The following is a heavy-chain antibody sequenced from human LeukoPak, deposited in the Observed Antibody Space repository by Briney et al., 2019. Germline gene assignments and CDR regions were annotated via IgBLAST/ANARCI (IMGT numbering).Heavy chain of an antibody. CDR3: ARLIDYYDSSAYQLFFDY. CDR1: VGSISFYH. D-gene: IGHD3-22*01. CDR2: IYYSGIT. Sequence: EPLSLTCTASVGSISFYHWSWIRPPPGKGLEWFGFIYYSGITNYNTSLESRVNISVDTSKNQCSLKLSSVTAADTAVYYWARLIDYYDSSAYQLFFDYWGQGALVTVSS. J-gene: IGHJ4*02. V-gene: IGHV4-59*01.